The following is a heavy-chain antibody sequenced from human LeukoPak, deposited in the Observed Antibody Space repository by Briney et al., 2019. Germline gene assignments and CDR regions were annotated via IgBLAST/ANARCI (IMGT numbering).Heavy chain of an antibody. Sequence: PGGSLRLSCQTSGFAFSNYGMHWVRQAPGKGLEWVAFVRYDGRNQYYADSVQGRLTISRDNSRNTLYLQMNSLRPEDTGVYSCAKDSNSGYVSVGPDYWGLGTLVTVSS. D-gene: IGHD5-12*01. V-gene: IGHV3-30*02. CDR2: VRYDGRNQ. CDR3: AKDSNSGYVSVGPDY. J-gene: IGHJ4*02. CDR1: GFAFSNYG.